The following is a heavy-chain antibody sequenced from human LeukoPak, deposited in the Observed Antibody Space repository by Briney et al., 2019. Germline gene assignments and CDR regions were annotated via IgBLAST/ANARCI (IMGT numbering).Heavy chain of an antibody. J-gene: IGHJ4*02. CDR1: GFTFSSYA. CDR3: ASWELLDY. Sequence: PGGSLRLSCAASGFTFSSYAMHWVRQAPGKGLEWVAVISYDGSNKYYADSVKGRFTISRDNSKNTLYLQMNSLRAEDTAVYYCASWELLDYWGLGTLVTVSS. V-gene: IGHV3-30*04. D-gene: IGHD1-26*01. CDR2: ISYDGSNK.